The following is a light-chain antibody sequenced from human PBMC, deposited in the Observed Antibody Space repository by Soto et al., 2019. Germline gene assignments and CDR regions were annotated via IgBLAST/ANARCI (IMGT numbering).Light chain of an antibody. V-gene: IGKV1-33*01. J-gene: IGKJ4*01. CDR3: QQYDSLPPT. CDR1: QDIKNY. CDR2: DAF. Sequence: DIQMTQSPSSLSAFVGDSITITCQASQDIKNYLNWYQHKPGKAPKLLIYDAFKSDTGVPSRFSGSGSGTDFTFTISGLQPEDIATYFCQQYDSLPPTFGGGTRVYI.